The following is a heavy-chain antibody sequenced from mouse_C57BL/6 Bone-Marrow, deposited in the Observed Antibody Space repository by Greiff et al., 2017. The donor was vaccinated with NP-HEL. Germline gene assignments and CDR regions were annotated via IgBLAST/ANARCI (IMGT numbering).Heavy chain of an antibody. J-gene: IGHJ4*01. CDR1: GYTFTSYW. Sequence: QVQLQQPGAELVMPGASVKLSCKASGYTFTSYWMHWVKQRPGQGLEWIGEIDPSDSYTNYNQKFKGKSTLTVDKSSSTAYMQLSSLTSEDSAVYYCARSRNYGLYYAMDYWGQGTSVTVSS. CDR3: ARSRNYGLYYAMDY. V-gene: IGHV1-69*01. D-gene: IGHD1-1*02. CDR2: IDPSDSYT.